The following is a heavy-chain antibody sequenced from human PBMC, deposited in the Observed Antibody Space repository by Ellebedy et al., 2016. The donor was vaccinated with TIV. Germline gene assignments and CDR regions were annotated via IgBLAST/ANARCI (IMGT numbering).Heavy chain of an antibody. D-gene: IGHD1-14*01. CDR2: INPSGGST. J-gene: IGHJ5*02. Sequence: ASVKVSCKASGYTFTSYGISWVRQAPGQGLEWMGIINPSGGSTSYAQKFQGRVTMTRDTSTSTVYMELSSLRSEDTAVYYCAREALSGTVNYWFDPWGQGTLVTVSS. CDR1: GYTFTSYG. CDR3: AREALSGTVNYWFDP. V-gene: IGHV1-46*01.